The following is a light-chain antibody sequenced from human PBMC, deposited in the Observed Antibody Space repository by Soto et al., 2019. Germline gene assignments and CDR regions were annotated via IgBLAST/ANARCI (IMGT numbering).Light chain of an antibody. CDR2: WAS. CDR3: QQCYATPWT. J-gene: IGKJ1*01. CDR1: QSVLYSTNNKNY. V-gene: IGKV4-1*01. Sequence: DIVMTQSPDSLAVSLGERATINCKSSQSVLYSTNNKNYLAWYQQKPGQPPKLLIYWASTRDSGVPDRFSGSGSGTDFTLTINNLQAEDVAVYYCQQCYATPWTFGQGTKVEIK.